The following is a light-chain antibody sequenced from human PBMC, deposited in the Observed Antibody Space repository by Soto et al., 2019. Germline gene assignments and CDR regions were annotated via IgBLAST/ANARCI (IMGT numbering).Light chain of an antibody. CDR1: SSNIGAGYD. CDR2: GNS. Sequence: QSVLTQAPSVSGAPGQRVTITCTGSSSNIGAGYDVHWYKQLPGTAPKLLIYGNSNRPSGVPDRFSGSKSGTSASLAITGLQAVDEADYYCQSYDSSLSGYVFGTGTKLTVL. V-gene: IGLV1-40*01. J-gene: IGLJ1*01. CDR3: QSYDSSLSGYV.